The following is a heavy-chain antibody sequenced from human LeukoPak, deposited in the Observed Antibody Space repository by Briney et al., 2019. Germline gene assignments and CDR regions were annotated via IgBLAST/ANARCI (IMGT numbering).Heavy chain of an antibody. D-gene: IGHD3-22*01. CDR2: INHSGST. V-gene: IGHV4-34*01. J-gene: IGHJ3*02. CDR1: GGSFSGYY. CDR3: ASLYYYDSSGRDFDI. Sequence: SETLSLTCAVYGGSFSGYYWSWIRQPPGKGLEWIGEINHSGSTNYNPSLKSRVTISVDTSKNQFSLKLSSVTAADTAVYYCASLYYYDSSGRDFDIWGQGTMVTVSS.